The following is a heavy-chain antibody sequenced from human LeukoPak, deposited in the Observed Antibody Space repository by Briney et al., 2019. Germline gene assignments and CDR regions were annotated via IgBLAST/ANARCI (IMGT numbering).Heavy chain of an antibody. J-gene: IGHJ4*02. D-gene: IGHD6-13*01. V-gene: IGHV4-34*01. Sequence: TSETLSLTCAVYGGSFSGYYWSWIRQPPVKGLEWIGEINHSGSTNYNPSLKSRVTISVDTSKNQFSLKLSSVTAADTAVYYCASTSTSTEAGTGIDYWGQGTLVTVSS. CDR3: ASTSTSTEAGTGIDY. CDR1: GGSFSGYY. CDR2: INHSGST.